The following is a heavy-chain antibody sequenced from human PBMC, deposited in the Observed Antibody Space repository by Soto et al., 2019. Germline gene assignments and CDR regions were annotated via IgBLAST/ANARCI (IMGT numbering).Heavy chain of an antibody. CDR1: GFTFSDHY. V-gene: IGHV3-72*01. D-gene: IGHD5-12*01. Sequence: EVQLVESGGDLVQPGGSLRLSCAASGFTFSDHYMDWVRQPPGKGLEWVGRIRKKANSYTTEYAASVKGRFTISRDDSKNSLYLQMNSLTTEDTAVYYCARVVIVATSYYFDYWGQGTLVTVSS. J-gene: IGHJ4*02. CDR2: IRKKANSYTT. CDR3: ARVVIVATSYYFDY.